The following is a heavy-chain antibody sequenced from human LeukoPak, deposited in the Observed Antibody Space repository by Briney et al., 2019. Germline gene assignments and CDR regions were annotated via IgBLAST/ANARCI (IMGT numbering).Heavy chain of an antibody. CDR1: GYTFTGYY. Sequence: ASVKVSCKASGYTFTGYYMHWVRQAPGQGLEWMGWINPNSGGTNYARKFQGRVTMTRDTSISTAYMELSRLRSDDTAVYYCARTSSSWYLIVDYWGQGTLVTVSS. J-gene: IGHJ4*02. CDR2: INPNSGGT. D-gene: IGHD6-13*01. CDR3: ARTSSSWYLIVDY. V-gene: IGHV1-2*02.